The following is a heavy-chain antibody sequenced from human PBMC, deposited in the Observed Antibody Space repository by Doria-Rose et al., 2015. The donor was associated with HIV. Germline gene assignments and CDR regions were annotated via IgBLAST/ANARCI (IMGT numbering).Heavy chain of an antibody. V-gene: IGHV4-31*02. D-gene: IGHD3-3*01. Sequence: GASVSSRGYYWTWIRQVPGPGLESLGYTYYTGTSDYSPSLKSRLNMAVDTSKNQFSLKLSFVTVADTAVYYCARMGSYRELDYWGQGARGIVSA. J-gene: IGHJ4*02. CDR3: ARMGSYRELDY. CDR2: TYYTGTS. CDR1: GASVSSRGYY.